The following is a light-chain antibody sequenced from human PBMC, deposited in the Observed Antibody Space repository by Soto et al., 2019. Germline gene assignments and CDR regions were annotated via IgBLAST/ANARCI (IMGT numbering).Light chain of an antibody. CDR2: EVS. CDR1: SSDVGAYNY. V-gene: IGLV2-14*01. CDR3: SSYSSVSTYV. Sequence: QSVLTQPASVSGFPGQSIVIPCTGASSDVGAYNYVSWYQQHPGKAPKLIISEVSSRPSGVSSRFSGSKSGNTASLTISGLQAEYEAEYYCSSYSSVSTYVFGTGTKVTVL. J-gene: IGLJ1*01.